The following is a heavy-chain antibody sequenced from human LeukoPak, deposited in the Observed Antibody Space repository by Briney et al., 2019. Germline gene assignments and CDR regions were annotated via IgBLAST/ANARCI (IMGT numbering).Heavy chain of an antibody. V-gene: IGHV3-33*01. J-gene: IGHJ3*02. D-gene: IGHD2-21*02. CDR1: GSTFSHYG. CDR2: IWYDGSNK. CDR3: ARELGLRTIDAFDI. Sequence: PGKSLRLSCVASGSTFSHYGMHWVRQAPGKGLEWVAVIWYDGSNKQYTDSVKGRFTISRDNSKNTLYLQMNSLRAEDTAVYYCARELGLRTIDAFDIWGQGTMVTVSS.